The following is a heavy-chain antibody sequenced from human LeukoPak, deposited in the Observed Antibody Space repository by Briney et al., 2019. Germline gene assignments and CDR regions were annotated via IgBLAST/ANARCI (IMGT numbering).Heavy chain of an antibody. V-gene: IGHV4-59*01. J-gene: IGHJ4*02. CDR1: GGSISSFY. CDR2: IYNSGST. D-gene: IGHD2-15*01. Sequence: SETLSLTCTVSGGSISSFYWGWIRQPPGKGLEWIGYIYNSGSTDYNPSLKSRVTISVDTSKNQFSLKLSSVTAADTAVYYCARDVGGGPFFDYWGQGTLVTVSS. CDR3: ARDVGGGPFFDY.